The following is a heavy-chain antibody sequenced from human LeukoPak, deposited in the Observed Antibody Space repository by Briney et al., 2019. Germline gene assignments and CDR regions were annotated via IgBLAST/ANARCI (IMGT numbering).Heavy chain of an antibody. CDR3: ARAEGWSGYSYGSDFDY. CDR1: GGSISSSSYH. CDR2: IYYSGST. Sequence: SETLSLTCTVSGGSISSSSYHWGWIRQSPGKGLEWIGSIYYSGSTDYNPSLKSRVTISVDTSKNQFSLKLTSVTAADTAVYYCARAEGWSGYSYGSDFDYWGQGTLVTVSS. D-gene: IGHD5-18*01. J-gene: IGHJ4*02. V-gene: IGHV4-39*07.